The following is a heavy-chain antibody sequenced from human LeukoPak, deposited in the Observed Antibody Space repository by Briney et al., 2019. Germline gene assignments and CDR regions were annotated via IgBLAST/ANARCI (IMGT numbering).Heavy chain of an antibody. Sequence: ASVKVSCKASGYTFTSYYMHWVRQAPGQGLEWMGIINPSGGSTSYAQKFQGRVTMTRDTSTSTVYMELSSLRSEDTAVYYCARGVTIFGVAGPWFDPWGQGTLVTVSS. CDR3: ARGVTIFGVAGPWFDP. V-gene: IGHV1-46*01. J-gene: IGHJ5*02. CDR1: GYTFTSYY. D-gene: IGHD3-3*01. CDR2: INPSGGST.